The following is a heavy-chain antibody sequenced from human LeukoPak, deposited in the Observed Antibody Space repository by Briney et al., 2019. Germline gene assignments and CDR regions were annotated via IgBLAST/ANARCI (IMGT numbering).Heavy chain of an antibody. Sequence: SETLSLTCTVSGYSISSGYYWGWIRQPPGKGLEWIGSIYHSGSTYYNPSLKSRVTISVDTSKNQFSLKLSSVTAADTAVYYCARLYSGYDYNDYWGQGTLVTVSS. CDR3: ARLYSGYDYNDY. CDR2: IYHSGST. D-gene: IGHD5-12*01. V-gene: IGHV4-38-2*02. CDR1: GYSISSGYY. J-gene: IGHJ4*02.